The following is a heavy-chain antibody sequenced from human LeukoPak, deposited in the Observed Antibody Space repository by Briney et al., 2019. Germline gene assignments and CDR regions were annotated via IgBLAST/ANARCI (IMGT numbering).Heavy chain of an antibody. J-gene: IGHJ4*02. CDR2: IYHSGRT. D-gene: IGHD3-22*01. CDR1: GGSVSGTNYY. CDR3: AREGDYYDRSGFRRRDLDY. V-gene: IGHV4-39*07. Sequence: PSETLSLTCSVSGGSVSGTNYYWSWIRQPPGKGLEWIGTIYHSGRTYYNPSLKSRVTISVDTSKNQFSLKLISVTAADTAVYYCAREGDYYDRSGFRRRDLDYWGQGTLVTVSS.